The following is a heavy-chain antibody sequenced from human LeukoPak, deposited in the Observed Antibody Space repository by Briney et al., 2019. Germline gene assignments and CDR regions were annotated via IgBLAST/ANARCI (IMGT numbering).Heavy chain of an antibody. D-gene: IGHD1-26*01. CDR2: IYYSGST. CDR1: GDSISTSYY. CDR3: ARLVLNWYFDL. V-gene: IGHV4-39*01. Sequence: NSSETLSLTCTVSGDSISTSYYWGWIRQPPGKGLEWIGGIYYSGSTYYNASLKSRVTISVDTSKNQFSLRLSSVTAADTAVYYCARLVLNWYFDLRGRDTLVTVSS. J-gene: IGHJ2*01.